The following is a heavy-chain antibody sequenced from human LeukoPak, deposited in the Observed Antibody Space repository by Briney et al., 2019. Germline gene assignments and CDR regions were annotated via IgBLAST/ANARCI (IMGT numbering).Heavy chain of an antibody. D-gene: IGHD3-3*01. V-gene: IGHV1-3*01. CDR1: GYTFTSYA. CDR2: INAGNGNT. Sequence: ASVKVSCKASGYTFTSYAMHWVRQAPGQRLEWMGWINAGNGNTKYSQKFQGRVTITRDTSASTAYMELSSLRSDDTAVYYCARYYDFWSGLNYYYYYMDVWGKGTTVTVSS. CDR3: ARYYDFWSGLNYYYYYMDV. J-gene: IGHJ6*03.